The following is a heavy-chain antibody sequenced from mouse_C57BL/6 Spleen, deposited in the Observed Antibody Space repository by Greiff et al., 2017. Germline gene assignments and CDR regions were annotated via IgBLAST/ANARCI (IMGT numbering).Heavy chain of an antibody. D-gene: IGHD3-3*01. Sequence: QVQLQQPGAELVRPGSSVKLSCKASGYTFTSYWMHWVKQRPIQGLEWIGNIDPSDSETHYNQKFKDKATLTVDKSSSTAYMQLRSLTSEDSAVYYCARGGGDVGFACWGKGALVAV. V-gene: IGHV1-52*01. CDR3: ARGGGDVGFAC. CDR1: GYTFTSYW. J-gene: IGHJ3*01. CDR2: IDPSDSET.